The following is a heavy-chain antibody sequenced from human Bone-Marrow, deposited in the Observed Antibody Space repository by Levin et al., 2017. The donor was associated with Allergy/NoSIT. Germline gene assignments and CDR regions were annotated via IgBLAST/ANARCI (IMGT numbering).Heavy chain of an antibody. V-gene: IGHV1-69*13. CDR3: ARVRSPYYYDSSGYYFDY. D-gene: IGHD3-22*01. J-gene: IGHJ4*02. Sequence: SVKVSCKASGGTFSSYAISWVRQAPGQGLEWMGGIIPIFGTANYAQKFQGRVTITADESTSTAYMELSSLRSEDTAVYYCARVRSPYYYDSSGYYFDYWGQGTLVTVSS. CDR1: GGTFSSYA. CDR2: IIPIFGTA.